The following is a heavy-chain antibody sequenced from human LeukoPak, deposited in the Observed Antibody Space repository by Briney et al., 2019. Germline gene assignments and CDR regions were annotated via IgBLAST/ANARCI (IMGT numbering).Heavy chain of an antibody. Sequence: GGSLRLSCAASGFTFSSYTMNWVRQAPGKGLEWVAAISSNSRDIFYADSVKGRFSISRDNTHNSLSLRMNSLGAEDTAVYHCAELGITMIGGVWGKGTTVTISS. D-gene: IGHD3-10*02. CDR2: ISSNSRDI. V-gene: IGHV3-21*01. J-gene: IGHJ6*04. CDR3: AELGITMIGGV. CDR1: GFTFSSYT.